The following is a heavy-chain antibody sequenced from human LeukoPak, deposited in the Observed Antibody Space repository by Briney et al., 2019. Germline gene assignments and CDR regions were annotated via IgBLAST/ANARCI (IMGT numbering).Heavy chain of an antibody. CDR2: ISSSSSYI. CDR1: GFTFSSYS. J-gene: IGHJ4*02. CDR3: ASAYCSSTICYPSFDY. V-gene: IGHV3-21*01. D-gene: IGHD2-2*01. Sequence: GGSLRLSCAASGFTFSSYSMNWVRQAPGKGLEWVSSISSSSSYIYYADSVKGRFTISRDNAKNSLYLQMNSLRAEDTAVYYCASAYCSSTICYPSFDYWGQGTLVTVSS.